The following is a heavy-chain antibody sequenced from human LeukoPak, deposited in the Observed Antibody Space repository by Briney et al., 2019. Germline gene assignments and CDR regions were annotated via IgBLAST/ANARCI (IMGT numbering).Heavy chain of an antibody. D-gene: IGHD6-13*01. CDR2: FFYSGST. J-gene: IGHJ4*02. V-gene: IGHV4-39*01. Sequence: SETLSLTCTVSGGSISSRPYCWGWIRQPPGKGLEWLGSFFYSGSTNYKPSLKSRVTISVDTSKNQFSLKLSSVTAADTAVYYCARLVVSSWYHEVLLGRDYWGQGTLVTVSS. CDR1: GGSISSRPYC. CDR3: ARLVVSSWYHEVLLGRDY.